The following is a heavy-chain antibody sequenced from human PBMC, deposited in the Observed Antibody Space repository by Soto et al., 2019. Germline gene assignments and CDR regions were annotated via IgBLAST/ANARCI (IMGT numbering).Heavy chain of an antibody. CDR1: GGSISSGGYS. J-gene: IGHJ4*02. Sequence: ASETLSLTCAVSGGSISSGGYSCNWIRQPPGKGLEWIGYIYHSGSTYYNPSLKSRVTISVDRPKNQFSLKLSSVTAADTAVYYCARGMTTVTTFDYWGQGTLVTVSS. CDR3: ARGMTTVTTFDY. V-gene: IGHV4-30-2*01. CDR2: IYHSGST. D-gene: IGHD4-17*01.